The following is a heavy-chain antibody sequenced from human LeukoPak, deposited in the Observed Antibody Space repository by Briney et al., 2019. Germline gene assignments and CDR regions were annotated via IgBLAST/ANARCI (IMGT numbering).Heavy chain of an antibody. D-gene: IGHD1-26*01. V-gene: IGHV4-61*01. CDR1: GGSVSSGSYY. CDR2: IYYSGST. Sequence: SETLSLTCTVSGGSVSSGSYYWSWIRQPPGKGLEWIGYIYYSGSTNYNPSLKSRVTISVDTSKNQFSLKLSSVTAADTAVYYCAREGSGSYYYPFDYWGQGTLVTVSS. CDR3: AREGSGSYYYPFDY. J-gene: IGHJ4*02.